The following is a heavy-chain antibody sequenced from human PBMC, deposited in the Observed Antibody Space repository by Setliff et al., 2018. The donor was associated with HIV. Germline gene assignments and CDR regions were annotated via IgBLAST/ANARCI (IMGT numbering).Heavy chain of an antibody. Sequence: ASVKVSCKASGYTFTTYGVNWVRQAPGQGLEWMGWINSYDGNTKFAQKFQGRVTMTTDTSTTTAFMELRSLKADDTGIYYCSRSGVPPYYYYGMDVWGQGTTVTVSS. CDR2: INSYDGNT. CDR3: SRSGVPPYYYYGMDV. CDR1: GYTFTTYG. D-gene: IGHD3-10*01. J-gene: IGHJ6*02. V-gene: IGHV1-18*04.